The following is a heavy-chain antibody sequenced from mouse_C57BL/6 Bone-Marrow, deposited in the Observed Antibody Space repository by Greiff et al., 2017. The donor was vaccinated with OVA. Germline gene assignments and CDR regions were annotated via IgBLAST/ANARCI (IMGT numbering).Heavy chain of an antibody. CDR1: GYTFTSYW. CDR3: ARGLRRYWYFDV. J-gene: IGHJ1*03. V-gene: IGHV1-55*01. D-gene: IGHD2-4*01. Sequence: QVQLQQPGAELVKPGASVKMSCKASGYTFTSYWITWVKQRPGQGLEWIGDIYPGSGSTNYNEKFKSKATLTVDTSSSTAYMQLSSLTSEDSAVYYSARGLRRYWYFDVWGTGTTVTVSS. CDR2: IYPGSGST.